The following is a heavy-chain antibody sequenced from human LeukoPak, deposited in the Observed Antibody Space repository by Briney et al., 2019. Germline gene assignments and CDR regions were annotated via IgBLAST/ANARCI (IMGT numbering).Heavy chain of an antibody. Sequence: SETLSLTCTVSGGSIGAYYWTWIRQSPGRGLEWIGYIYAGGNTRYNSSLESRVSISVDTSKNQFSLTLNTVTAADTAAYYCARGVSGLWIAFDYWGQGTPVTVSS. J-gene: IGHJ4*02. D-gene: IGHD1-1*01. CDR1: GGSIGAYY. CDR2: IYAGGNT. V-gene: IGHV4-4*09. CDR3: ARGVSGLWIAFDY.